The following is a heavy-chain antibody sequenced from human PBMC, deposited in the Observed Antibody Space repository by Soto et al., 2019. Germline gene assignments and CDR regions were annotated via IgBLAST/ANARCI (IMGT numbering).Heavy chain of an antibody. J-gene: IGHJ4*02. CDR1: GGSFSGYY. CDR2: INHSGST. V-gene: IGHV4-34*01. Sequence: PSETLSLTCAVYGGSFSGYYWSWIRQPPGKGLEWIGEINHSGSTNYNPSLKSRVTISVDTSKNQFSLKLSSVTAADTAVYYCAREKQWLVRPYYFDYWGQGTLVTAPQ. CDR3: AREKQWLVRPYYFDY. D-gene: IGHD6-19*01.